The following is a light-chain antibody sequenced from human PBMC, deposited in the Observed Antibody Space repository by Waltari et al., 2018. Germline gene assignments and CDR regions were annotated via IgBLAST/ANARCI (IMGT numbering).Light chain of an antibody. CDR1: QAIGTS. J-gene: IGKJ1*01. Sequence: DVQVTQSPSSLSASVGDRVTLTCRASQAIGTSLNWYQHKIGKVPQLLISAASSLQTGVPSRFSGRGAGTDFTLTISRLQPEDFTTYYCQQSYSRPRTFGQGNKLEI. V-gene: IGKV1-39*01. CDR3: QQSYSRPRT. CDR2: AAS.